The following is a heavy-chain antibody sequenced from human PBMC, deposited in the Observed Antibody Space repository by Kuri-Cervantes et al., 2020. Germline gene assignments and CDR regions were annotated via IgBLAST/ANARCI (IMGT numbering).Heavy chain of an antibody. D-gene: IGHD3-10*01. Sequence: ASVKVSCKASGYTFTSYYMHWVRQAPGQGLEWMGIINPSGGSTSYAQKFQGRVTITTDESTSTAYMELSSLRSEDTAVYYCAREPVVRGEYYYYMDVWGKGTTVTVSS. CDR2: INPSGGST. V-gene: IGHV1-46*01. CDR3: AREPVVRGEYYYYMDV. CDR1: GYTFTSYY. J-gene: IGHJ6*03.